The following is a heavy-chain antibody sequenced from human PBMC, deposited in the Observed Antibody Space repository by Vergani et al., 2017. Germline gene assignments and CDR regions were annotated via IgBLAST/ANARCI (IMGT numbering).Heavy chain of an antibody. CDR1: GGFMPGFY. V-gene: IGHV4-59*01. CDR2: IYNTGTL. CDR3: ARYGSANLPSFDY. D-gene: IGHD3-10*01. J-gene: IGHJ4*02. Sequence: QVQLQESGPGVVKPSETLSLTCSVSGGFMPGFYWSWIRQSPGKRLEWIGYIYNTGTLKYNPSLKSRVTISIDTSKNQFSLNLTSVTAADTAVYYCARYGSANLPSFDYWGQGTLVTVSS.